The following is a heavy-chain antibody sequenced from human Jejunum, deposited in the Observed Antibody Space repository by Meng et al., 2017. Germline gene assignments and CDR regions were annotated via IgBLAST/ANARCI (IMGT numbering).Heavy chain of an antibody. J-gene: IGHJ3*02. D-gene: IGHD3-22*01. CDR3: ARAWGGSAYLGAFDI. Sequence: QVQLQGSGPGLVKPSETLSLTCTVSGGSISGYYWGWIRQPPGEGLEWIGYIYYSGSTKFNPSLKSRVTISVDTSKNQFSLKLSSVIAADTAIYYCARAWGGSAYLGAFDIWGQGTVVTVSS. CDR2: IYYSGST. V-gene: IGHV4-59*01. CDR1: GGSISGYY.